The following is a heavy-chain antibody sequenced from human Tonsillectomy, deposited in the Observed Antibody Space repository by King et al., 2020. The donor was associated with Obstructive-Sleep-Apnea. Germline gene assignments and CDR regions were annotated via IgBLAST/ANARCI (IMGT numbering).Heavy chain of an antibody. J-gene: IGHJ4*02. CDR1: GFTFSSYA. CDR3: ASPPYGDYYGNTYFEY. D-gene: IGHD4-17*01. CDR2: ISGSGGST. V-gene: IGHV3-23*04. Sequence: VQLVESGGGLVQPGGSLRLSCAASGFTFSSYAMSWVRQAPGKGLEWVSAISGSGGSTYCADSVRGRFTISRDNSNNTLYVQMNSLRAEDTAVYYCASPPYGDYYGNTYFEYWGQGTLVTVSS.